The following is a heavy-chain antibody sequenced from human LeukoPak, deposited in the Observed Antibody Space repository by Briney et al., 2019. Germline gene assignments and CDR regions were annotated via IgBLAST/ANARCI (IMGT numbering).Heavy chain of an antibody. CDR1: GGSFSGYY. CDR2: INHSGST. CDR3: ARVGATRGYSSSWYGNWFDP. Sequence: SETLSLTCAVYGGSFSGYYWSWIRQPPGKGLEWIGEINHSGSTNYNPSLKGRVTISVDTSKNQFSLKLSSVTAADTAVYYCARVGATRGYSSSWYGNWFDPWGQGTLVTVSS. D-gene: IGHD6-13*01. J-gene: IGHJ5*02. V-gene: IGHV4-34*01.